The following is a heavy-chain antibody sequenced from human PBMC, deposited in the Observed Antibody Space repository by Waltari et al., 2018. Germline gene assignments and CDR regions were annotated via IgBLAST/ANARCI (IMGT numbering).Heavy chain of an antibody. D-gene: IGHD3-10*01. CDR3: ASPSLGSGSYWAFDI. CDR1: GITFSNYR. Sequence: EVQLVESGGGLVQPGGSLRLSCAASGITFSNYRRNWVRQAPGRGLEWVLYIGTTSSSISYADSVKGRFTISRDNAKNSLYLQMNSLRDEDTAVYYCASPSLGSGSYWAFDIWGQGTMVTVSS. J-gene: IGHJ3*02. V-gene: IGHV3-48*02. CDR2: IGTTSSSI.